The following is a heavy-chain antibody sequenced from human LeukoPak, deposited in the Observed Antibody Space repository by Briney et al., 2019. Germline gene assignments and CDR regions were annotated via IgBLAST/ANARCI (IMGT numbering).Heavy chain of an antibody. CDR3: ARHDGDT. D-gene: IGHD7-27*01. V-gene: IGHV5-51*01. Sequence: KVSCKASGGTFSSYAISWVRQAPGQGLEWMGIIYPGDSDTRYSPSFQGQVTISADKSISTAYLQWSSLKASDTAMYYCARHDGDTWGQGTLVTVSS. CDR1: GGTFSSYA. J-gene: IGHJ5*02. CDR2: IYPGDSDT.